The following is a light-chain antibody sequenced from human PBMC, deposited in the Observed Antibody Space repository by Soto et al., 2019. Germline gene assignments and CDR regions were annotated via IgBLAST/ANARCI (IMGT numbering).Light chain of an antibody. CDR3: VTWDSSLSAAV. CDR1: SSSVQNNY. Sequence: VLTQPPSVSAAPGQTVTISCSGSSSSVQNNYVSWHQQLPGAAPKLLIYGNNKRPSGIPDRFSGSKSGATATLGITGLQTGDAADYYCVTWDSSLSAAVFGGGTKVTVL. CDR2: GNN. J-gene: IGLJ2*01. V-gene: IGLV1-51*01.